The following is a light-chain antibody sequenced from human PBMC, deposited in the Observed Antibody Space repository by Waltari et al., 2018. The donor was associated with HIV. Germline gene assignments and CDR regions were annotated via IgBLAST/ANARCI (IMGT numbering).Light chain of an antibody. CDR2: DDS. CDR1: NIGRKI. Sequence: SYVLTQPPSVSVAPGPTARLPFRGNNIGRKIVQWYQQKPGKAPVLVVFDDSDRPSGIPERFAGSNSGNTATLTTSRVEARDEADYYCQVWDSSSDHYVFGTGTKVTVL. J-gene: IGLJ1*01. CDR3: QVWDSSSDHYV. V-gene: IGLV3-21*02.